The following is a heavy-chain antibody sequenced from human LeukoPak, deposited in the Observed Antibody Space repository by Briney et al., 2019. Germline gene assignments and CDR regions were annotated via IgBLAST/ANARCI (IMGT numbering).Heavy chain of an antibody. CDR1: GFTVSSNY. D-gene: IGHD3-22*01. CDR3: AREYYYDSSGYYDYYYYGMDV. J-gene: IGHJ6*02. CDR2: IYSGGST. V-gene: IGHV3-66*01. Sequence: PGGSLRLSCAASGFTVSSNYMSWVRQAPGKGLEWVSVIYSGGSTYYADSVKGRFTISRDNSKNTLYLQMNSLRAEDTAVYYCAREYYYDSSGYYDYYYYGMDVWGQGTTVTVSS.